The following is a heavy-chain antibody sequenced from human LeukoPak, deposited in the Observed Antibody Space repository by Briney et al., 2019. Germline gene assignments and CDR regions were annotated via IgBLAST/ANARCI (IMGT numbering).Heavy chain of an antibody. D-gene: IGHD5-18*01. Sequence: SVKVSCKASGGTFSSYAISWVRQAPGQGLEWMGGIIPIFGTANYAQKFQGRVTITTDESTSTAYMELSSLRSEDTAVYYCAREVDTAMANDAFDIWGQGTMVTVSS. J-gene: IGHJ3*02. V-gene: IGHV1-69*05. CDR2: IIPIFGTA. CDR3: AREVDTAMANDAFDI. CDR1: GGTFSSYA.